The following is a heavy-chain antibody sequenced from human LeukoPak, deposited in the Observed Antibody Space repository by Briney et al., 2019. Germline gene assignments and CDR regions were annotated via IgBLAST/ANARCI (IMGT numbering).Heavy chain of an antibody. CDR2: ISTSSSYI. Sequence: PEGSLRLSCAASGFSFSSYSMHWVRQAPGKGLEWVSFISTSSSYIYYVDSVKGRFTISRDNAKNSLYLQMNSLRAEDTAVYYCARGGSGWYEGDYWGQGTLVTVSS. J-gene: IGHJ4*02. V-gene: IGHV3-21*01. CDR1: GFSFSSYS. D-gene: IGHD6-19*01. CDR3: ARGGSGWYEGDY.